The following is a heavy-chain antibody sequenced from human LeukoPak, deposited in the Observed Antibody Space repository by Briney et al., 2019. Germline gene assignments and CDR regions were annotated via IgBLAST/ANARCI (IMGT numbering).Heavy chain of an antibody. V-gene: IGHV3-48*02. J-gene: IGHJ4*02. D-gene: IGHD3-16*01. CDR1: GFTFSSYS. CDR3: ARDHNWGFAH. CDR2: IDSSSSTE. Sequence: GGSLRLSCAASGFTFSSYSMNWVRQVPGKGLEWVSYIDSSSSTELYVDSVKGRFTISRDNARNSLYLQMNSLRDEATAVYYCARDHNWGFAHWGQGTLVTVSS.